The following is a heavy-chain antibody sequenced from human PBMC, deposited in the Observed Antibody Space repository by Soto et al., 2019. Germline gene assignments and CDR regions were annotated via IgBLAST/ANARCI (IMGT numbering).Heavy chain of an antibody. J-gene: IGHJ4*02. V-gene: IGHV3-21*02. CDR1: GFPFSSFS. CDR2: ISPGGNSV. CDR3: ARPRGPRGYDLIDY. Sequence: EVQVVESGGGLVQPGGSLRLACAASGFPFSSFSWNWVRQAPGKGLEWVSSISPGGNSVYYADSVKGRFTISRDNAKNSLYLQMNTLRAEDAAVYYCARPRGPRGYDLIDYWGQGTLVTVSS. D-gene: IGHD5-12*01.